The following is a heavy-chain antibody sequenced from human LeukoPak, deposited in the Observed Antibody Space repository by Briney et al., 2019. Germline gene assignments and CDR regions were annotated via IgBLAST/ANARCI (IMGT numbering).Heavy chain of an antibody. J-gene: IGHJ6*03. Sequence: PSETLSLTCTVSGGSISSYYWSWIRQPPGKGLEWIGYIYYSGSTNYNPSFKSRVNISVDTSKNQFSLKLSSVTAADTAVYYCARAPMYYYMDVWGKGTTVTVSS. CDR2: IYYSGST. CDR1: GGSISSYY. CDR3: ARAPMYYYMDV. V-gene: IGHV4-59*01.